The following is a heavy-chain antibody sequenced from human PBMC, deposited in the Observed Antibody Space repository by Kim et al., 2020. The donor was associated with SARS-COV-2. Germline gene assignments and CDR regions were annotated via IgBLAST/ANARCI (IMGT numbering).Heavy chain of an antibody. CDR3: ARVKAAAGLYYVDY. D-gene: IGHD6-13*01. V-gene: IGHV4-59*01. Sequence: PSHKSRVTISVDTSKNQFSLKLSSVTAADTAVYYCARVKAAAGLYYVDYWGQGTLVTVSS. J-gene: IGHJ4*02.